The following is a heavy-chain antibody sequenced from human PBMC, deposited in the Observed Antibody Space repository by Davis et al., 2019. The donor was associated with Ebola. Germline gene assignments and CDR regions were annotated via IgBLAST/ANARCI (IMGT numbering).Heavy chain of an antibody. CDR2: IYYSGST. CDR3: ARVCWTLEWLLIDN. J-gene: IGHJ4*02. V-gene: IGHV4-59*01. D-gene: IGHD3-3*01. CDR1: GGSISSYY. Sequence: PSETLSLTCTVSGGSISSYYWSWIRQPPGKGLEWIGYIYYSGSTNYNPSLKSRVTISVDTSKNQFSLKLSSVTAADTAVYYCARVCWTLEWLLIDNWGQGTLVTVSS.